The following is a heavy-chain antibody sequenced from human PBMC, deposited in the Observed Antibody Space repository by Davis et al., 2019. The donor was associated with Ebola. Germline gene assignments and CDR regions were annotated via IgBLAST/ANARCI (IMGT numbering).Heavy chain of an antibody. V-gene: IGHV1-18*04. CDR3: EKAQFPTTSDH. CDR2: INPHNGNT. CDR1: GYTFTNYG. J-gene: IGHJ4*02. Sequence: ASVKVSCKASGYTFTNYGITWVRHAPGQGLEWMGWINPHNGNTNYAQNVQGRVTMTTDTSTSTAYMEVGSLKSDDTAVYYCEKAQFPTTSDHWGQGTLVTVSS. D-gene: IGHD1-1*01.